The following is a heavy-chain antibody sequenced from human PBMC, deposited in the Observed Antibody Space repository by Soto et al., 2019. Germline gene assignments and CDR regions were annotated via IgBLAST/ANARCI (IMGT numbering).Heavy chain of an antibody. V-gene: IGHV6-1*01. CDR2: TYYRSKWYN. CDR3: ARDPAAGTHFDC. D-gene: IGHD6-13*01. Sequence: SPSRGLEWLGRTYYRSKWYNDYAVSVKSRITINPDTSKNQFSLQLSSVTPEDTAVYYCARDPAAGTHFDCRGHGTLVTVSS. J-gene: IGHJ4*01.